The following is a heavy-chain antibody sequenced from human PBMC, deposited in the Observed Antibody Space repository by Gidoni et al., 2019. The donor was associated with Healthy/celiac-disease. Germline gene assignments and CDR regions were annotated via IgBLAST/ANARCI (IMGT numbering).Heavy chain of an antibody. V-gene: IGHV5-51*01. CDR3: ARQSHIGVVVPAANHYYYYGMDV. J-gene: IGHJ6*02. CDR1: GYSCTSYW. D-gene: IGHD2-2*01. CDR2: IYPGASDT. Sequence: EVQLVQSGAEVKKTGESMKSSCKGSGYSCTSYWIGWVRKMPGKGLEWMGIIYPGASDTRYSPSFQGQVTISAAKSIRTAYLQWSILQASDTAMYYCARQSHIGVVVPAANHYYYYGMDVWGQGTTVTVSS.